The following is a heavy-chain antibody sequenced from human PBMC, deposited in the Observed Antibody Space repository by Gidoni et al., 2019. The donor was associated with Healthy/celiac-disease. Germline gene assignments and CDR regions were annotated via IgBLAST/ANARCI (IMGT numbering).Heavy chain of an antibody. CDR1: GGTFSSSA. CDR2: IIPIFGTA. D-gene: IGHD2-2*01. CDR3: AREGCSSTSCYGGALYYYYGMDV. J-gene: IGHJ6*02. Sequence: QVQLVQSGAEVKKPGSSVKVSCKASGGTFSSSAISWVRQAPGQGLEWMGGIIPIFGTANYAQKFKGRVTITADESTSTAYMELSSLRSEDTAVYYCAREGCSSTSCYGGALYYYYGMDVWGQGTTVTVSS. V-gene: IGHV1-69*01.